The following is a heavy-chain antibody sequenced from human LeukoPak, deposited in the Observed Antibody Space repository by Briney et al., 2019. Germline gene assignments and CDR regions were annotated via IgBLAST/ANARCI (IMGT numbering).Heavy chain of an antibody. CDR1: GYTFTSYG. D-gene: IGHD1-7*01. V-gene: IGHV1-18*01. Sequence: GASVKVSCKASGYTFTSYGISWVRQAPGQGLEWMGWISAYNGNTNYAQKLQGRVTMTTDTSTSTAYMELRSLRSDDTAVYYCARATDNWNYSEQEFDPWGQGTLVTVSS. CDR2: ISAYNGNT. J-gene: IGHJ5*02. CDR3: ARATDNWNYSEQEFDP.